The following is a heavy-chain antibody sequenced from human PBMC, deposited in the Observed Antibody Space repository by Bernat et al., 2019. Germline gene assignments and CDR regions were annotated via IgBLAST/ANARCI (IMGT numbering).Heavy chain of an antibody. J-gene: IGHJ4*02. CDR2: ICGSGYST. D-gene: IGHD3-10*01. Sequence: EVQLLESGGGLVQPGGFLRLSCAASGFTFSSYAMTWVRQAPGKGLEWVSSICGSGYSTYYEDSVKGRFSISSNNYENTLYLKMNDLSAKDTAIYNCADIVYDSGSYYKPKGPLDYWGQGTLVPVSA. CDR3: ADIVYDSGSYYKPKGPLDY. V-gene: IGHV3-23*01. CDR1: GFTFSSYA.